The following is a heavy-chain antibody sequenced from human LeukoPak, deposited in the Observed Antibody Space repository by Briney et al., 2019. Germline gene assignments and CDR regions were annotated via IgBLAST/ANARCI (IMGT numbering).Heavy chain of an antibody. CDR2: IYYSGST. D-gene: IGHD3-22*01. CDR1: GGSISSYY. V-gene: IGHV4-59*01. J-gene: IGHJ4*02. Sequence: SQTLSLTCTVSGGSISSYYWSWIRQPPGKGLEWIGYIYYSGSTSYNPSLKSRVTISVDTSKKQFSLKLSSVTAADTAFYYCARVPHFRNYYDSSPLDYWGQGTLVTVSS. CDR3: ARVPHFRNYYDSSPLDY.